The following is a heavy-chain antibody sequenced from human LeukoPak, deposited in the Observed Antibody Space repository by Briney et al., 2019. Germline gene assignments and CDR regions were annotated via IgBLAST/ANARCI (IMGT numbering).Heavy chain of an antibody. CDR2: IIPIFGTA. D-gene: IGHD5-18*01. V-gene: IGHV1-69*13. CDR1: GGIFSSNA. J-gene: IGHJ4*02. CDR3: ARVPGDSRTASRGYSYGPHFDY. Sequence: SVKVSSKASGGIFSSNAISWVRQAPGQGLEWMGGIIPIFGTANYAQKFQGRVTITADESTSTAYMELSSLRSEDTAVYYCARVPGDSRTASRGYSYGPHFDYWGQGTLVTVSS.